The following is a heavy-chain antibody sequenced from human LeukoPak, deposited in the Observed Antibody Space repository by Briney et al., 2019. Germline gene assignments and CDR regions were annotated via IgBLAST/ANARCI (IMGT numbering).Heavy chain of an antibody. CDR3: ARDRGSSGWYEFDY. J-gene: IGHJ4*02. Sequence: PGGSLRLSCAASGFTSSSYWMSWVRQAPGKGLEWVANIKQDGSEKYYVDSVKGRFTISRDNAKNSLYLQMNSLRAEDTAVYYCARDRGSSGWYEFDYWDQGTLVTVSS. D-gene: IGHD6-19*01. CDR2: IKQDGSEK. V-gene: IGHV3-7*01. CDR1: GFTSSSYW.